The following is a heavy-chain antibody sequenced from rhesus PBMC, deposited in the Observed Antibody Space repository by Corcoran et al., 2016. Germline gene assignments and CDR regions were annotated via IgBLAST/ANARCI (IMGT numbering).Heavy chain of an antibody. J-gene: IGHJ5-1*01. V-gene: IGHV4-169*01. CDR1: GGSISSNY. CDR2: IYCSGSST. CDR3: VRVRCSRGVCYPRFDV. D-gene: IGHD2-39*01. Sequence: QLQLQESGPGLVKPSETLSVTCAVSGGSISSNYWSWMRQAPGKGLEWIGYIYCSGSSTNHNPSLKRRVTLSVDTAKSPFSLRLSSVTAADTAVYYCVRVRCSRGVCYPRFDVWGPGVLVTVSS.